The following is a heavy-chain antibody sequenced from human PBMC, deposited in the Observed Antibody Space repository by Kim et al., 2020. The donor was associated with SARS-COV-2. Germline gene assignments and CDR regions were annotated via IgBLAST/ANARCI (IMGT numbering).Heavy chain of an antibody. D-gene: IGHD6-13*01. CDR3: AKGPYSSSWYFLQH. V-gene: IGHV3-23*01. J-gene: IGHJ1*01. Sequence: DPGQGRLTIARDNSKNTLYLQMNSLRAEDPAVYYCAKGPYSSSWYFLQHWGQGTLVTVSS.